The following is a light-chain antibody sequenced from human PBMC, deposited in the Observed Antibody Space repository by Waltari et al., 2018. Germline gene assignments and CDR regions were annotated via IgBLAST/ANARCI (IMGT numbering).Light chain of an antibody. CDR2: GAS. J-gene: IGKJ4*01. CDR3: QQYFSTPLT. CDR1: QSVLYSSNNQNY. Sequence: DIVLTQSPDSLAVSLGERATINCKSSQSVLYSSNNQNYLAWYQQKPGQPPKLLIYGASTRESGVPDRFSGSGSGTDFTLTISCLQAEDVAVYYCQQYFSTPLTFGGGTKVEIK. V-gene: IGKV4-1*01.